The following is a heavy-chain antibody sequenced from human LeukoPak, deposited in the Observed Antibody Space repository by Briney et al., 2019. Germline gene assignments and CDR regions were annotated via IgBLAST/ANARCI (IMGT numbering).Heavy chain of an antibody. CDR3: ARVGQQLVQEGAFDY. J-gene: IGHJ4*02. Sequence: ASVXXSXKXSXXTXXSXGIXXVRXXPGQGLEWMGWISAYNGNTNYAQKLQGRVTMTTDTSTSTAYMELRSLRSDDTAVYYCARVGQQLVQEGAFDYWGQGTLVTVSS. CDR2: ISAYNGNT. V-gene: IGHV1-18*01. CDR1: XXTXXSXG. D-gene: IGHD6-13*01.